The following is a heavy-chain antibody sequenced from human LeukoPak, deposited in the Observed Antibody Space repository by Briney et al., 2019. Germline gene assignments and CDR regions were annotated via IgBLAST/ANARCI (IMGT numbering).Heavy chain of an antibody. CDR1: GGTFSSYA. D-gene: IGHD1-14*01. J-gene: IGHJ4*02. CDR3: ARWIITEGFDS. Sequence: ASVKVSCKASGGTFSSYAISWVRQAPGQGLEWMGWISAYNGNTNYAQKLQGRVTMTTDTSTSTAYMELRSLRSDDTAVYYCARWIITEGFDSWGQGTLVTVSS. CDR2: ISAYNGNT. V-gene: IGHV1-18*01.